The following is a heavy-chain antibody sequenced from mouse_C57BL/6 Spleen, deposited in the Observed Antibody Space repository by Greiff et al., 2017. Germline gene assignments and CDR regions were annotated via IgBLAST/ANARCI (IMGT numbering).Heavy chain of an antibody. J-gene: IGHJ4*01. Sequence: EVNVVESVAELVRPGASVKLSCTASGFNIKNTYMHWVKQRPEQGLEWIGRIDPANGNTKYAPKFQGKATITADTSSNTAYLQLSSLTSEDTAIYYCARDDGYFFMDYWGQGTSVTVSS. V-gene: IGHV14-3*01. CDR3: ARDDGYFFMDY. CDR2: IDPANGNT. D-gene: IGHD2-3*01. CDR1: GFNIKNTY.